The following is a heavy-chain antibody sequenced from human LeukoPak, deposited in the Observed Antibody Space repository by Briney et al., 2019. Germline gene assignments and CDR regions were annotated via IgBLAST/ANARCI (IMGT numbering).Heavy chain of an antibody. Sequence: GGSLRLSCTASGFTFSTYGMHWVRQAPGKGLEWVTLISYDGSTKYYSDSVKGRFTLSRDNSKNTLYLQMNSLRAEDTAVYYCARDGKAVAVAFDIWGQGTMVTVSS. CDR1: GFTFSTYG. J-gene: IGHJ3*02. CDR2: ISYDGSTK. CDR3: ARDGKAVAVAFDI. V-gene: IGHV3-30*03. D-gene: IGHD6-19*01.